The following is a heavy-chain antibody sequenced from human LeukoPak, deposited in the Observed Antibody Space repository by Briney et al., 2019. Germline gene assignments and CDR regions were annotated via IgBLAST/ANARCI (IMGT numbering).Heavy chain of an antibody. D-gene: IGHD5-12*01. V-gene: IGHV3-23*01. CDR1: GIAFSTYA. CDR2: VSESGEIT. Sequence: PGGSLRLSCAASGIAFSTYAMSWVRQAPGKGLEWVSVVSESGEITHYADSVKGRFTISRDNSKNTVYLQMNSLRAEDSAVYYCAKDTAQGYTYCTIEQDYWGQGTLVIVSS. CDR3: AKDTAQGYTYCTIEQDY. J-gene: IGHJ4*02.